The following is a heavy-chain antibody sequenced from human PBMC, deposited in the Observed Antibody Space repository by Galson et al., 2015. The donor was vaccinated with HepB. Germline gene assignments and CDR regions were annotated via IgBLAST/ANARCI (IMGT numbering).Heavy chain of an antibody. CDR3: AKGSVFAEFPLYFDS. D-gene: IGHD3-10*01. J-gene: IGHJ4*02. Sequence: SLRLSCAASGFSFSVYAMSWVRQGPGKGLEWVSSITGGGGATYYADSVKGRFTVSRDNSKKTLYLQMDSLRVEDTAIYYCAKGSVFAEFPLYFDSWGQGTLVTASS. V-gene: IGHV3-23*01. CDR1: GFSFSVYA. CDR2: ITGGGGAT.